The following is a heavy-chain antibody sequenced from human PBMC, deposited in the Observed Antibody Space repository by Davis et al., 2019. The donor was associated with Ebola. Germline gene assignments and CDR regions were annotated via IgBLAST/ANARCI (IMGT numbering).Heavy chain of an antibody. D-gene: IGHD6-19*01. J-gene: IGHJ3*02. CDR1: GGTFSSYA. CDR2: IIPIFGTA. CDR3: ARGSGWPYAFDI. Sequence: SVKVSCKASGGTFSSYAISWVRQAPGQGLEWMGGIIPIFGTANYAQKFQGRVTITAEESTSTAYMELSSLRSGDTAVYYCARGSGWPYAFDIWGQGTMVTVSS. V-gene: IGHV1-69*13.